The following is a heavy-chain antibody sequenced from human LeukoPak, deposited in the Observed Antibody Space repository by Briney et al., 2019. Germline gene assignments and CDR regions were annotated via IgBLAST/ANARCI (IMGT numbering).Heavy chain of an antibody. Sequence: SETLSLTCAVYGGSFSGYYWSWIRQPPGKGLEWIGEINHSGSTNYNPSLKSRVTISVDTSKNQFSLKLSSVTAADTAVYYCARGKERYSSSWYVVPFVYWGQGTLVTVSS. D-gene: IGHD6-13*01. J-gene: IGHJ4*02. CDR2: INHSGST. CDR1: GGSFSGYY. CDR3: ARGKERYSSSWYVVPFVY. V-gene: IGHV4-34*01.